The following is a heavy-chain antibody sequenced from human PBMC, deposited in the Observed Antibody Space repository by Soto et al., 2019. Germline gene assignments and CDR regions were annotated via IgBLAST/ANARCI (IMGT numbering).Heavy chain of an antibody. V-gene: IGHV3-23*01. D-gene: IGHD2-15*01. CDR1: GFTFSTYA. J-gene: IGHJ4*02. Sequence: EVQLLESGGGLVQPGGSLRLSCAASGFTFSTYAMSWVRQAPGKGLEWVSVIHSGGGSAYYADSVKGRFTVSRDNSKNTLYLQMNSVRAEDTALYYCAKLGGYFSGGRCYSDSWGQGTLVAVSS. CDR3: AKLGGYFSGGRCYSDS. CDR2: IHSGGGSA.